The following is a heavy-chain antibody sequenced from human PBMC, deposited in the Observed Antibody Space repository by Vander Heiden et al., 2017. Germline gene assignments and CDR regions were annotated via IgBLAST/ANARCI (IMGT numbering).Heavy chain of an antibody. V-gene: IGHV3-48*01. CDR2: ISGSSVII. J-gene: IGHJ4*02. D-gene: IGHD2-21*01. CDR1: GFTFSTYS. Sequence: EVQLVESGGGLVQPGGSLRLSCAASGFTFSTYSINWVRQAPGKGLEWVSYISGSSVIIYYADSVKGRFTISRDNAKNSVFLEMNSLRAEDTAVYYCARRPTYCGQCFDFWGQGTLVTVSS. CDR3: ARRPTYCGQCFDF.